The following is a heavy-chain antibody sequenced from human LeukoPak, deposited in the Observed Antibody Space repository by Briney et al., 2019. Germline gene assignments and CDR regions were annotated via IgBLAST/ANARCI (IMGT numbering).Heavy chain of an antibody. J-gene: IGHJ6*02. V-gene: IGHV4-59*08. CDR1: GFTFSSYA. CDR3: ARQTPYDFWSGYPRGYYGMDV. D-gene: IGHD3-3*01. CDR2: IYYSGST. Sequence: PGGSLRLSCAASGFTFSSYAMSWVRQAPGKGLEWIGYIYYSGSTNYNPSLKSRVTISVDTSKNQFSLKLSSVTAADTAVYYCARQTPYDFWSGYPRGYYGMDVWGQGTTVTVSS.